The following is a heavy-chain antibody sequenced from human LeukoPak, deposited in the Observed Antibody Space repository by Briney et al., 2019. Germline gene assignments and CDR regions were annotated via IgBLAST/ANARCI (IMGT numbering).Heavy chain of an antibody. J-gene: IGHJ4*02. CDR2: IRYDGSNK. D-gene: IGHD3-3*01. V-gene: IGHV3-30*02. CDR3: AKGPAYYDFWSGNEPD. CDR1: GFTFSSYG. Sequence: GGSLRLSCAASGFTFSSYGMHWVRQAPGKGLEWVAFIRYDGSNKYYADSVKGRFTISRDNSKNTLYLQMNSLRAEDTAVYYCAKGPAYYDFWSGNEPDWGQGTLVTVSS.